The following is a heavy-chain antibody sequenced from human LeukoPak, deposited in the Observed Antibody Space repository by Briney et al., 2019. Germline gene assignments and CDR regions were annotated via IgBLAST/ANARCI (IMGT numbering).Heavy chain of an antibody. D-gene: IGHD3-22*01. J-gene: IGHJ4*02. CDR2: IYTSGTT. CDR3: ARQGGYYDSSGYADY. CDR1: GGSISSGSYY. Sequence: PSETLSLTCTVSGGSISSGSYYWSWIRQPAGKGLEWIGRIYTSGTTNYNPSLKSRVTLSVDTSKNQFSLKLSSVTAADTAVYYCARQGGYYDSSGYADYWGQGTLVTVSS. V-gene: IGHV4-61*02.